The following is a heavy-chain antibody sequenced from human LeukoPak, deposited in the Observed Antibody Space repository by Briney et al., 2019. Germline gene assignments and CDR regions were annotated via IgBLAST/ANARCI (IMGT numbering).Heavy chain of an antibody. CDR1: GYTFSSYG. CDR2: IWYDESKK. J-gene: IGHJ4*02. CDR3: ARDGGIGLDY. V-gene: IGHV3-33*01. Sequence: GRSLRLSCVASGYTFSSYGMHWVRQAPGKGLQWVAVIWYDESKKYYTDSVKGRFTISRDVSKNTLYLQMNGLRAEDTAMYYCARDGGIGLDYWGQGTLVTVSS. D-gene: IGHD2-21*01.